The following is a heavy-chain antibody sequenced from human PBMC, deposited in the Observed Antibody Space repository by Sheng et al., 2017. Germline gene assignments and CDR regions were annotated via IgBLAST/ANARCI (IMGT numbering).Heavy chain of an antibody. V-gene: IGHV3-48*01. D-gene: IGHD6-6*01. Sequence: EVQLVESGGGLVQPGGSLRLSCTASGFTSSSYSMGWVRQAPGKGLEWVSYIPSSSSSMFYADSVKGRFTISRDNAKNSLYLQMNSLRAEDTAVYYCARGGGQLVPSTNFDYWGQGTLVTVSS. CDR3: ARGGGQLVPSTNFDY. J-gene: IGHJ4*02. CDR1: GFTSSSYS. CDR2: IPSSSSSM.